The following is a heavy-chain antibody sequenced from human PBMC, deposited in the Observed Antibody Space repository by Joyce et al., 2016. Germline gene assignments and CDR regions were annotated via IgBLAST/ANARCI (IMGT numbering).Heavy chain of an antibody. J-gene: IGHJ4*02. CDR1: GLLFISYA. CDR3: AKVYYDNSGYFDN. Sequence: HVQVVESGGDVVQPGRSLRLSFRASGLLFISYAMHWVRQAPGKGLDWVTSISHDGSDKDYADSVKGRFTVSRDNSKNTVYLEMNSLRAEDTAMYYCAKVYYDNSGYFDNWGQGTLVTVSS. V-gene: IGHV3-30*18. D-gene: IGHD3-22*01. CDR2: ISHDGSDK.